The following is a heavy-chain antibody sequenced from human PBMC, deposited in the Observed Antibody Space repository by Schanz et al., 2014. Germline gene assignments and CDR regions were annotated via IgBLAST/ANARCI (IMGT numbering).Heavy chain of an antibody. V-gene: IGHV3-74*01. CDR3: ARDNRQCSGPCSGGSCHPCGMDV. Sequence: EVQLVQSGGGLVQPGGSLRLSCAASGFTFSRYCMQWVRHAPGKGLVWVSRIYMDGSGRDYGDSVKGRFTVSRDNAKNTQYLQMDSLRAEDTAVYYCARDNRQCSGPCSGGSCHPCGMDVWGQGTTVIVSS. CDR2: IYMDGSGR. J-gene: IGHJ6*02. CDR1: GFTFSRYC. D-gene: IGHD2-15*01.